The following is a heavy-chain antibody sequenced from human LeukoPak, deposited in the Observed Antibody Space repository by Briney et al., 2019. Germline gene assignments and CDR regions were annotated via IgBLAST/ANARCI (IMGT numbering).Heavy chain of an antibody. V-gene: IGHV1-18*01. CDR1: GYTFTSYG. D-gene: IGHD6-13*01. CDR3: ASISSSWYYFDH. CDR2: ISGYNGNT. Sequence: GASVKVSCKASGYTFTSYGISWVRQAPGQGLEWMGWISGYNGNTNYAQRLQGRVTMTTDTSTSTAYMELRSLRSDDTAVYYCASISSSWYYFDHWGQGTLVTVSS. J-gene: IGHJ4*02.